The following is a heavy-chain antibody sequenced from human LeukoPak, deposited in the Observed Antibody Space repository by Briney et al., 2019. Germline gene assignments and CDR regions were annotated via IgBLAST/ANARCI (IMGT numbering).Heavy chain of an antibody. CDR3: ARMGGVGYCSSTSCYINYYYGMDV. J-gene: IGHJ6*02. CDR2: IYYSGST. D-gene: IGHD2-2*02. CDR1: GGSISSYY. Sequence: SETLSLTCTVSGGSISSYYWSWIRQPPGKGLEWIGYIYYSGSTNYNPSLKSRVTISVDTSKNQFSLKLSSVTAADTAVYYCARMGGVGYCSSTSCYINYYYGMDVWGQGTTVTVSS. V-gene: IGHV4-59*08.